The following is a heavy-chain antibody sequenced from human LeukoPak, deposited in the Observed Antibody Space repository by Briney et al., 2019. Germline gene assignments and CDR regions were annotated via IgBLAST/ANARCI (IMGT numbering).Heavy chain of an antibody. Sequence: GGSVGLSFAACGFSFSSYEMNWVRQAQGKGLEWVSYISSSGSTIYYADSVKGRFTISRDNAKNSLYLQMNSLRAEDTAVYYWARDHRRYSSSSGYYYYYGMDVWGQGTTVTVSS. CDR2: ISSSGSTI. CDR3: ARDHRRYSSSSGYYYYYGMDV. J-gene: IGHJ6*02. CDR1: GFSFSSYE. D-gene: IGHD6-6*01. V-gene: IGHV3-48*03.